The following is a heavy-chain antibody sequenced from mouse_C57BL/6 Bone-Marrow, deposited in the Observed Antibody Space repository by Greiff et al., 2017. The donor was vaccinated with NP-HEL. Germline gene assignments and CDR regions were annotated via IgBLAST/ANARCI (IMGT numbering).Heavy chain of an antibody. V-gene: IGHV1-69*01. Sequence: QVQLQQPGAELVMPGASVKLSCKASGYTFPSYWMPWVKPRPGQGLEWIGEIDPSDSYTNYNQKFKGQSPLTVDKSSSTDYMQLSSLTSEDSAVYYCAREGWLLQGFCAYWGQGTLVTVSA. CDR2: IDPSDSYT. CDR1: GYTFPSYW. CDR3: AREGWLLQGFCAY. D-gene: IGHD2-3*01. J-gene: IGHJ3*01.